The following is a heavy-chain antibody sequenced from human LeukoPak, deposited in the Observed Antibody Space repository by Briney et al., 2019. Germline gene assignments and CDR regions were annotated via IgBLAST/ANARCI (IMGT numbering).Heavy chain of an antibody. D-gene: IGHD2-21*02. CDR3: ARVATAGDYGLMNF. Sequence: SETLSLTCTVSGGSISSRSYYWGWLRQPPGKGMEWIGSIYYDGTTYYNPSLKSQFTMSVDTSKNQFSLKVISVTAADTAVYYCARVATAGDYGLMNFWGQGILVTVSS. J-gene: IGHJ4*02. V-gene: IGHV4-39*07. CDR2: IYYDGTT. CDR1: GGSISSRSYY.